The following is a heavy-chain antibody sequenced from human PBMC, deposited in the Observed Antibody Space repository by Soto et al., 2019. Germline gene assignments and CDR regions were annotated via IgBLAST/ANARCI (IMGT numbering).Heavy chain of an antibody. V-gene: IGHV4-4*02. CDR3: ARGGNYDILTGFPYYFDY. CDR1: GGSISSSNW. Sequence: QVQLQESGPGLVKPSGTLSLTCAVSGGSISSSNWWSWVRQPPGKGQEWIGEIYHSGSTNYNPSLKSRVTISVDKSKNPFSLKLSSVTAADTAVYYCARGGNYDILTGFPYYFDYWGQGTLVTVSS. D-gene: IGHD3-9*01. J-gene: IGHJ4*02. CDR2: IYHSGST.